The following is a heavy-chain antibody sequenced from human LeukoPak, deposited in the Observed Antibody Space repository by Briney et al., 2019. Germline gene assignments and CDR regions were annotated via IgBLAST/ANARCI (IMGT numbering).Heavy chain of an antibody. Sequence: GGSLRLSCAASGFTSSSYWMSWVRQAPGEGLEWVANIKQDGSEKYYVDSVKGRFTISRDNAKNSLYLQMNSLRAEGTAVYYCARDESGESELDYWGQGTLVTVSS. CDR2: IKQDGSEK. CDR3: ARDESGESELDY. V-gene: IGHV3-7*01. D-gene: IGHD1-26*01. CDR1: GFTSSSYW. J-gene: IGHJ4*02.